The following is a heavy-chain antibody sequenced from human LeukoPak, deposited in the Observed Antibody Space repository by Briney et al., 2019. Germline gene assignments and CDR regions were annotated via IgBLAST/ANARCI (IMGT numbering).Heavy chain of an antibody. J-gene: IGHJ6*02. CDR2: ISYDGSNK. CDR3: ARGGGMVRGVTYYYYGMDV. Sequence: GGSLRLSCAASGFTFSSYAMHWVRQAPGKGLEWVAVISYDGSNKYYADSVKGRFTISRDNSKNTLYLKMNSLRAEDTAMYYCARGGGMVRGVTYYYYGMDVWGQGPTVTVSS. D-gene: IGHD3-10*01. V-gene: IGHV3-30-3*01. CDR1: GFTFSSYA.